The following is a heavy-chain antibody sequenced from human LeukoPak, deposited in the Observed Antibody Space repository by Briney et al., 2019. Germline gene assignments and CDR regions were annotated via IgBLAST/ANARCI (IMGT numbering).Heavy chain of an antibody. J-gene: IGHJ6*02. Sequence: PGGSLRLSCAASGFTFSSYAMSWVRQAPGKGLEWVSYIGGSRSTIYYADSVKGRFTISRDNAKNSLYLQMNSLRAEDTAVYYCARGGGSSSLLTYYSYDMDVWGQGTTVTVSS. CDR3: ARGGGSSSLLTYYSYDMDV. CDR1: GFTFSSYA. V-gene: IGHV3-48*01. CDR2: IGGSRSTI. D-gene: IGHD6-6*01.